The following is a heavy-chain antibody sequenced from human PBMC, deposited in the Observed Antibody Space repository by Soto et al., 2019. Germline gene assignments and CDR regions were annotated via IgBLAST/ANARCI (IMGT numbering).Heavy chain of an antibody. V-gene: IGHV4-61*03. CDR3: AKERGGLYCIVTSCGLFHYGMDV. CDR1: GATVSRGDYF. J-gene: IGHJ6*02. CDR2: IYSSGTT. D-gene: IGHD2-21*01. Sequence: ETLPHTYTVSGATVSRGDYFGTWIRQPTGTGLEWIGYIYSSGTTNYNPALKSRVTISLGTSRSYFSLKLTSVTAADTAIYYCAKERGGLYCIVTSCGLFHYGMDVLCQGTPV.